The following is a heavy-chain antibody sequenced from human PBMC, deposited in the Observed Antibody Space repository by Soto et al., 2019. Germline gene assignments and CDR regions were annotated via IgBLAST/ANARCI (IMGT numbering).Heavy chain of an antibody. CDR3: ARASWKFVDPYHFDF. CDR2: IYPCDSDT. CDR1: GYLFTPYF. D-gene: IGHD2-21*01. Sequence: PGECLNLSCTVSGYLFTPYFIGCVRPLRGKGLELMGIIYPCDSDTRYSPSFQGQVTISADNSISTAYLQWGSLKASDTAMYYCARASWKFVDPYHFDFWGQGTLVNVSA. J-gene: IGHJ4*02. V-gene: IGHV5-51*01.